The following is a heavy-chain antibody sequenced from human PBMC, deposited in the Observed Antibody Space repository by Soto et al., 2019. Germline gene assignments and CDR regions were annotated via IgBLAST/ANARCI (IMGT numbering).Heavy chain of an antibody. V-gene: IGHV1-24*01. CDR3: ATTLVNYCSGGSCYFPFFDY. Sequence: ASVKVSCNVSGYTLTELSMHWVRQAPGKGLEWMGGFDPEDGETIYAQKFQGRVTMTEDTSTDTAYMELSSLRSEDTAVYYCATTLVNYCSGGSCYFPFFDYWGQGTLVTVSS. J-gene: IGHJ4*02. CDR2: FDPEDGET. CDR1: GYTLTELS. D-gene: IGHD2-15*01.